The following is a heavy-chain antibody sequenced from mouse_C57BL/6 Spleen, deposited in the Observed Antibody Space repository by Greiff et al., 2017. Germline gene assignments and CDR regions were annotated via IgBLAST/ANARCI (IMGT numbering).Heavy chain of an antibody. CDR2: IDPNSGGT. D-gene: IGHD2-3*01. CDR3: AGGVYDGYYYFDY. Sequence: VQLQQPGAELVKPGASVKLSCKASGYTFPSYWMHWVKQRPGRGLEWIGRIDPNSGGTKYNEKFTSQATLTVDKPSSTAYMQLSSLTSEASSVYYCAGGVYDGYYYFDYWGQGTTLTVSS. V-gene: IGHV1-72*01. J-gene: IGHJ2*01. CDR1: GYTFPSYW.